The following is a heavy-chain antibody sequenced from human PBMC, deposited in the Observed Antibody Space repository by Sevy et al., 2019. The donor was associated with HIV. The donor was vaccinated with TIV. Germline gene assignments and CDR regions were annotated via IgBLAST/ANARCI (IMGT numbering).Heavy chain of an antibody. CDR1: GFTFSSYG. CDR3: AKVLPVGVDTAMAEWDY. V-gene: IGHV3-30*02. D-gene: IGHD5-18*01. J-gene: IGHJ4*02. CDR2: IRYDGSNK. Sequence: GGSLRLSCAASGFTFSSYGMHWVRQAPGKGLEWVAFIRYDGSNKYYADSVKGRFTISRDKSKNTLYLQMNSLRAEDTAVYYCAKVLPVGVDTAMAEWDYWGQGTLVTVSS.